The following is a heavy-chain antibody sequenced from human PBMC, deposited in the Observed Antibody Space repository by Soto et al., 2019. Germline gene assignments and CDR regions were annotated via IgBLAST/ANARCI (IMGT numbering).Heavy chain of an antibody. D-gene: IGHD6-19*01. V-gene: IGHV1-69*02. CDR3: ARGSSGWTVGYFDL. CDR1: GGTFSSYT. CDR2: IIPILGIA. J-gene: IGHJ2*01. Sequence: QVQLVQSGAEVKKPGSSVKVSCKASGGTFSSYTISWVRQAPGQGLEWMGRIIPILGIANYAQKFQGRVMXXAXKXXRTAYMELSSLRSEDTAVYYCARGSSGWTVGYFDLWGRGTLVTVSS.